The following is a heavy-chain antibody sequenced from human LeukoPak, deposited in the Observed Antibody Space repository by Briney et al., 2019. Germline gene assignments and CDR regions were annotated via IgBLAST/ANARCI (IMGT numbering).Heavy chain of an antibody. CDR3: ARARSGGSSWYGGWFDP. CDR2: INPSGGST. J-gene: IGHJ5*02. Sequence: GASVKVSCKASGYTFTDYYIHWVRQAPGQGLEWMGIINPSGGSTSYAQKFQGRVTMTRDTSTSTVYMELSSLRSEDTAVYYCARARSGGSSWYGGWFDPWGQGTLVTVSS. D-gene: IGHD6-13*01. V-gene: IGHV1-46*01. CDR1: GYTFTDYY.